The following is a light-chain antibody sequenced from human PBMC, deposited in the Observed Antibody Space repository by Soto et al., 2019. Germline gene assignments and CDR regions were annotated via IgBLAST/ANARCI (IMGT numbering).Light chain of an antibody. CDR1: SSDVGAYNY. Sequence: QSALTQPASVSGSPGQSITISCTGTSSDVGAYNYVSWYQQHPGKAPKLMIYDVTNRPSGVSNRFSGSKSGNTASLTISGLQPEDEADYYCSSYTTRSSPLFGGGTKVTVL. V-gene: IGLV2-14*01. CDR2: DVT. J-gene: IGLJ3*02. CDR3: SSYTTRSSPL.